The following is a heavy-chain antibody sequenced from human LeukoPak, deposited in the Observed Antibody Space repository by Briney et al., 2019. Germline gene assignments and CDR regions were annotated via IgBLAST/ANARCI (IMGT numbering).Heavy chain of an antibody. CDR2: IYYSGST. D-gene: IGHD6-19*01. CDR3: ARLRGSSGWYPVYYFDY. CDR1: GGSISSSSYY. V-gene: IGHV4-39*01. Sequence: SETLSLTCTVSGGSISSSSYYWGWIRQPPGKGLEWIGSIYYSGSTYYNPSLKSRVTISVDTSKNQFSLKLSSVTAADTAVYYCARLRGSSGWYPVYYFDYWGQGTLVTVSS. J-gene: IGHJ4*02.